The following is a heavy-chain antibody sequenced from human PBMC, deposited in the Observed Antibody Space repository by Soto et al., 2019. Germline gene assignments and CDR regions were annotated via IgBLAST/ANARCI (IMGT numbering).Heavy chain of an antibody. CDR1: GYPFPVYG. CDR2: ISAYNGNT. D-gene: IGHD3-10*01. Sequence: SVKVSCKASGYPFPVYGISWVRQAPGQGLEWMGWISAYNGNTNYAQKLQGRVTMTTDTSTSTAYMELRSLRREDKAVNYCARSMNRAVADSFDFWGQGTLVTVSS. J-gene: IGHJ4*02. V-gene: IGHV1-18*04. CDR3: ARSMNRAVADSFDF.